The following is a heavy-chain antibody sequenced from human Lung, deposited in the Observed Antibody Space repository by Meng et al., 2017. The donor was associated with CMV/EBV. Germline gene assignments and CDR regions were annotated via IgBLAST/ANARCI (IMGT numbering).Heavy chain of an antibody. CDR1: GDSVNRDTYY. Sequence: SETXSLTCNVPGDSVNRDTYYWAWIRQPPGRGLDWVGHIHSSGGTNYNPSLECRDSISLDPSKNQFSLRLNFVAAADTAVYYCARGPGSDCGEIVDCSTYFDFXGQGXLVTVSS. J-gene: IGHJ4*02. CDR3: ARGPGSDCGEIVDCSTYFDF. CDR2: IHSSGGT. D-gene: IGHD2-21*01. V-gene: IGHV4-61*01.